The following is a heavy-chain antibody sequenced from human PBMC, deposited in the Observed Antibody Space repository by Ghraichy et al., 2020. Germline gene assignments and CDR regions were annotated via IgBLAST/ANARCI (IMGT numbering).Heavy chain of an antibody. D-gene: IGHD1-1*01. CDR1: GFPFSSYS. V-gene: IGHV3-48*01. Sequence: GGSLRLSCVGSGFPFSSYSINWVRQSPGKGLEWVSYITRSGTTRFYADSIRGRFTVSRDNAKNSLYLQMNSLRAEDTAVYYCARGWAEVRLIQKTDFDYWGQGTPVTVSS. J-gene: IGHJ4*02. CDR3: ARGWAEVRLIQKTDFDY. CDR2: ITRSGTTR.